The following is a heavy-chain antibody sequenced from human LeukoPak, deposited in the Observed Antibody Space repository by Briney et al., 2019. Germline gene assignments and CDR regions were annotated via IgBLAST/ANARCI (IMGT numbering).Heavy chain of an antibody. J-gene: IGHJ4*02. Sequence: GASVKVSCKASGGTFSSYAISWVRQAPGQGLEWMGGIIPIFGTANHAQKFQGRVTITTDESTSTAYMELSSLRSEDTAVYYCARALWSYPFLYYFDYWGQGTLVTVSS. D-gene: IGHD4/OR15-4a*01. CDR2: IIPIFGTA. V-gene: IGHV1-69*05. CDR3: ARALWSYPFLYYFDY. CDR1: GGTFSSYA.